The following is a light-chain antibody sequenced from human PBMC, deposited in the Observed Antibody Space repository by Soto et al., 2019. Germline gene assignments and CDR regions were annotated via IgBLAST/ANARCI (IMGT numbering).Light chain of an antibody. CDR1: QSVLYSSSNKNY. V-gene: IGKV4-1*01. Sequence: DIVMTQSPDSLAVSVSERATINCKSSQSVLYSSSNKNYLAWYQQKPGQPPKLLIYWASTRESGVPDRFSGSGSGTDFTLTISSLQAEDVAVYYCQQYYSTPSGFGGGTKVEIK. CDR3: QQYYSTPSG. J-gene: IGKJ4*01. CDR2: WAS.